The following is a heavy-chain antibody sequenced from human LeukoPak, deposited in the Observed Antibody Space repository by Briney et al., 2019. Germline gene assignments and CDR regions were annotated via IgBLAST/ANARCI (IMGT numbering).Heavy chain of an antibody. D-gene: IGHD4-17*01. CDR1: GFTFSSYE. Sequence: GGSLRLSCAASGFTFSSYEMNWVRQAPGKGLEWVSYISSSGTTIYYAASVKGRFTISRDNAKNSLYLQMNSLRAEDTAVYYCARVDYGDYAPGYWGQGTLVTVSS. J-gene: IGHJ4*02. CDR2: ISSSGTTI. CDR3: ARVDYGDYAPGY. V-gene: IGHV3-48*03.